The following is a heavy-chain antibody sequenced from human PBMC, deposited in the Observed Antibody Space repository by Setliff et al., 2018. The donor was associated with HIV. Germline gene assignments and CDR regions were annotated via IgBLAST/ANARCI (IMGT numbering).Heavy chain of an antibody. CDR3: ARGGDYMDV. D-gene: IGHD3-16*01. CDR1: GYTLTSKG. J-gene: IGHJ6*03. CDR2: ISTYNGNT. V-gene: IGHV1-18*01. Sequence: ASVKVSCKASGYTLTSKGIIWVRQAPGQGLEWMGWISTYNGNTNYAQKVKGRVTMTTDTSTSRAYMELRRLRSDDTAVYYCARGGDYMDVWGKGTTVTVSS.